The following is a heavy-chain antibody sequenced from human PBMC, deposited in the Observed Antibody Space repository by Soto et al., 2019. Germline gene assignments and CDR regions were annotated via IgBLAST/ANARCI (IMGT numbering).Heavy chain of an antibody. D-gene: IGHD3-16*01. Sequence: EVQLVESGGGLVQPGRSLRLSCAASGFTFDDYAMHWVRQAPGKGLEWVSGISWNSGNIDYADSVKGRFTISRDNAKNSLYLQMNSRRTEDTALDSCAKARGAYWGLDDYWGQGTLVTVSS. V-gene: IGHV3-9*01. J-gene: IGHJ4*02. CDR2: ISWNSGNI. CDR3: AKARGAYWGLDDY. CDR1: GFTFDDYA.